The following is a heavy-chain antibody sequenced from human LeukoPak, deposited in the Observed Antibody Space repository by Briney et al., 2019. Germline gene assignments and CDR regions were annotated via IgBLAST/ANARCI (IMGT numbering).Heavy chain of an antibody. V-gene: IGHV3-72*01. CDR3: ARVIRGNWFDP. Sequence: GGSLRLSCAASGFNFSDHYMDWVRQAPGKGLEWVGRSRDKPNSYRTEYAASVKGRFTISRDGSKNSVYLQMNSLKTEDTAVYYCARVIRGNWFDPWGQGTLVTVSS. J-gene: IGHJ5*02. D-gene: IGHD3-16*01. CDR2: SRDKPNSYRT. CDR1: GFNFSDHY.